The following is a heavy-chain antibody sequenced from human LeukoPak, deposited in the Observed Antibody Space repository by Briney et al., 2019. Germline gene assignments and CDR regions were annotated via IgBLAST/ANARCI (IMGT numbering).Heavy chain of an antibody. CDR1: GFTFSNYA. D-gene: IGHD3-9*01. Sequence: GGSLRLSCVASGFTFSNYAMSWVRQAPGKRLEWVSAVTGRGGSTYYADSVKGRFTISRDNSRNTLFLQMNSLRAEDTAIYYWAKWGDFDILTGYYVSDFWGQGTLVTVSS. CDR3: AKWGDFDILTGYYVSDF. J-gene: IGHJ4*02. CDR2: VTGRGGST. V-gene: IGHV3-23*01.